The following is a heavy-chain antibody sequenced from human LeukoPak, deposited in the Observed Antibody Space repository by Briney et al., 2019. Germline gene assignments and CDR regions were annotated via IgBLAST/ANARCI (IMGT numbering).Heavy chain of an antibody. CDR1: GYTLTELS. J-gene: IGHJ4*02. Sequence: ASVKVSCKVSGYTLTELSMHWVRQAPGKGLEWMGGFDPEDGETIYAQKFQGGVTMTEDTSTDTAYMELSSLRSEDTAVYYCATAGMATIMPLDYWGQGTLVTVSS. D-gene: IGHD5-24*01. CDR2: FDPEDGET. CDR3: ATAGMATIMPLDY. V-gene: IGHV1-24*01.